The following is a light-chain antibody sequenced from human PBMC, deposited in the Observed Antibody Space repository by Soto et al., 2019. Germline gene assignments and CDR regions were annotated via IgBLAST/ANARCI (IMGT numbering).Light chain of an antibody. CDR1: QSISSW. Sequence: DIQMTQSPSTLSASVGDRVTISCRASQSISSWLAWYQQKQGKAPKLLIYKASSLESGVPSRFSGSGSGTEFTLTISSLQPDDFATYYCQQYHSYGPTFAGGTKVEIK. V-gene: IGKV1-5*03. CDR2: KAS. CDR3: QQYHSYGPT. J-gene: IGKJ4*01.